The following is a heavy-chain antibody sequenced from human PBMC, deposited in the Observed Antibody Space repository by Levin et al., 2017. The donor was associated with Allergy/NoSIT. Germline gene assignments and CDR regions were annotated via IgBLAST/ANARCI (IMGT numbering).Heavy chain of an antibody. CDR2: IKSKSNGGTT. Sequence: KSGGSLRLSCAASGFTFSNAWMSWVRQAPGKGLEWVGRIKSKSNGGTTDYAAPVEGRFTISRDDSKDMLYLQMYSLKTEDTALYYCTTEGYGYGYHSFDVWGPATMVTVSS. CDR3: TTEGYGYGYHSFDV. D-gene: IGHD5-18*01. J-gene: IGHJ3*01. CDR1: GFTFSNAW. V-gene: IGHV3-15*01.